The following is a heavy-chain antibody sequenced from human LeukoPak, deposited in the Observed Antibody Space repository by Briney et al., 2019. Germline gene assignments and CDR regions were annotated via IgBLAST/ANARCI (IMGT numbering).Heavy chain of an antibody. J-gene: IGHJ4*02. Sequence: GGSLRLSSAASGFTFSDYYMSWIRQAPGKGLEWVSYISSSGSTMYYADSVKGRFTISRDNSKNTLYLQMNSLRAEDTAVYYCAKDMGDSSGYDLDYWGQGTLVTVSS. D-gene: IGHD3-22*01. CDR2: ISSSGSTM. V-gene: IGHV3-11*01. CDR1: GFTFSDYY. CDR3: AKDMGDSSGYDLDY.